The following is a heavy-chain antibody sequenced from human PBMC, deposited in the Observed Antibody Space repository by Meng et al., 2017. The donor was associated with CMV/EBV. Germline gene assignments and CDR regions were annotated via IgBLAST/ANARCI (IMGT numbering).Heavy chain of an antibody. Sequence: GESLKISCAASGFTFSNAWMSWVRQAPGKGLEWVGRIKSKTDGGTTDYAAPVKGRFTISRDDSKNTLYLQMNSLKTEDTAVYYCTTGVVYYYYYGMDVWGQGTTVTVS. CDR2: IKSKTDGGTT. J-gene: IGHJ6*02. CDR3: TTGVVYYYYYGMDV. CDR1: GFTFSNAW. D-gene: IGHD3-10*01. V-gene: IGHV3-15*01.